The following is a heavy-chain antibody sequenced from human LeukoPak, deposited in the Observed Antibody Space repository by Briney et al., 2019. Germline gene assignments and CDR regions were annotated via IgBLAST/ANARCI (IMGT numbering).Heavy chain of an antibody. D-gene: IGHD3-10*01. V-gene: IGHV3-23*01. CDR1: GFTFSSYG. CDR2: ISGSGDST. J-gene: IGHJ4*02. Sequence: GGSLRLSCAASGFTFSSYGMNWVRLAPGKGLEWVSGISGSGDSTYYADSVKGRFTISRDNSKNTLYLQMNSLRAEDTAVYYCAKSRPVYYGSGSYHLNPFDQWGQGTLVTVSS. CDR3: AKSRPVYYGSGSYHLNPFDQ.